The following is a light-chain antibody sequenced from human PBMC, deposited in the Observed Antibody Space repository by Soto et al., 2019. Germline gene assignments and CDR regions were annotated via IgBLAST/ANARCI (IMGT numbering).Light chain of an antibody. J-gene: IGLJ1*01. V-gene: IGLV2-14*02. CDR2: EVS. Sequence: QSALTQPASVSGSPGQSITISCTGTSSDVGSYNLVSWYQHHPGKAPKLMIYEVSNRPSGVSNRFSGSKSGNTASLTISGLQAEDEADYYCSSYTSSSTPLYVFGTGTQVTVL. CDR1: SSDVGSYNL. CDR3: SSYTSSSTPLYV.